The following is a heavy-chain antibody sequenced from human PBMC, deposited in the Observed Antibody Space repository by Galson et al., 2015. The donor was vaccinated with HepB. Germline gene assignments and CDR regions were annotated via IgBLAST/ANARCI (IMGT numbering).Heavy chain of an antibody. CDR3: ARQVSGQYGMDV. D-gene: IGHD3-10*01. J-gene: IGHJ6*02. CDR2: IYAGDSAT. CDR1: GYSFDTHW. V-gene: IGHV5-51*01. Sequence: QSGAEVKKPGESLKVSCKGSGYSFDTHWIGWVRQTPGKGLEWVGIIYAGDSATRYSPSFQGQVTISADKSISTAYLQWSSLQASDTAIYYCARQVSGQYGMDVWGQGTTVTVSS.